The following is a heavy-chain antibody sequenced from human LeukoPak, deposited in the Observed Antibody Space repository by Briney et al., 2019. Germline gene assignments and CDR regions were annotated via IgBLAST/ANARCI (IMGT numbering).Heavy chain of an antibody. V-gene: IGHV3-21*01. J-gene: IGHJ4*02. CDR2: ISSSSNYM. CDR1: GFIFSSYT. Sequence: PGGSLRLSCAASGFIFSSYTMHWARQTPGKGLEWVSSISSSSNYMYYADSVKGRFTISRDNAKNSLYLQMNSLRVEDTAVYYCANHFACGSTSCPPFDSWGQGTLVTVSS. CDR3: ANHFACGSTSCPPFDS. D-gene: IGHD2-2*01.